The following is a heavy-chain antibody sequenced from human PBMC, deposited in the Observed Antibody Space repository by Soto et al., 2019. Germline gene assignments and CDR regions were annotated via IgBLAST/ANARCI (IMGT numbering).Heavy chain of an antibody. V-gene: IGHV1-18*01. D-gene: IGHD1-26*01. CDR3: ASLLRGYGMDV. CDR1: GYTFTSYG. Sequence: DSVKVSCKASGYTFTSYGISWVRQAPGQGLEWMGWISAYNGNTNYAQKLQGRVTMTTDTSTTTAYMELRSLRSDDTAVYYCASLLRGYGMDVWGQGTTVTVSS. CDR2: ISAYNGNT. J-gene: IGHJ6*02.